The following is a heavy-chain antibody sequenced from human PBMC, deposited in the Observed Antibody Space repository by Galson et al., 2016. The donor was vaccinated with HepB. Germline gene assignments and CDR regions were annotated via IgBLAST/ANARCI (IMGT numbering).Heavy chain of an antibody. CDR3: YVHSVIFGKH. Sequence: SLRLSCAASGFSVSNNYMTWVRQAPGKGLERVSLIYSGGGTSFADSVKGRFTISRDNSNNTLFLQMNSLRVEDTAIYYCYVHSVIFGKHWGRGTLVTVSS. CDR2: IYSGGGT. CDR1: GFSVSNNY. V-gene: IGHV3-53*01. J-gene: IGHJ4*02. D-gene: IGHD3-10*02.